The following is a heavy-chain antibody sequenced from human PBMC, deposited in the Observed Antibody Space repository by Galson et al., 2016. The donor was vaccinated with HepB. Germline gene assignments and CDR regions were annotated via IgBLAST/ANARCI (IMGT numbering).Heavy chain of an antibody. D-gene: IGHD6-13*01. J-gene: IGHJ4*02. V-gene: IGHV3-30*18. Sequence: SLRLSCAASGFSFSNFGMHWVRQAPGKGQEWVAVISYDGSKNYYADSVKGRFIISRDNSKNTLFLQMISLRAEDSAVYYCAKGPNGYGSSWYEVYFDYWGQGTLVTVSS. CDR3: AKGPNGYGSSWYEVYFDY. CDR2: ISYDGSKN. CDR1: GFSFSNFG.